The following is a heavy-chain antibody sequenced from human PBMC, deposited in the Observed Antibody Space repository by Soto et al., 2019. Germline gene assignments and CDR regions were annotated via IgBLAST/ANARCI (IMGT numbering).Heavy chain of an antibody. Sequence: VGSLRLSCAASGFTFSSYWMSWVRQAPGKGLEWVANIKQDGSEKYYVDSVKGRFTISRDNAKNSLYLQMNSLRAEDTAVYYCARDKFGGSYRRRYYYYGMDVWGQGTAVTVSS. CDR1: GFTFSSYW. V-gene: IGHV3-7*03. J-gene: IGHJ6*02. D-gene: IGHD1-26*01. CDR3: ARDKFGGSYRRRYYYYGMDV. CDR2: IKQDGSEK.